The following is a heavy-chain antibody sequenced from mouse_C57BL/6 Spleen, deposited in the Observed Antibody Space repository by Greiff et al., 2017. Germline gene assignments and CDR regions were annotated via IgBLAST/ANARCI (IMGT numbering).Heavy chain of an antibody. CDR3: ARSYDGYGEAY. D-gene: IGHD2-2*01. J-gene: IGHJ3*01. CDR1: GYTFTSYW. V-gene: IGHV1-64*01. Sequence: VQLQQPGAELVKPGASVKLSCKASGYTFTSYWMHWVKQRPGQGLEWIGMIHPNSGSTNYNEKFKSKATLTVDKSSSTAYMQLSSLTSEDSAVYYCARSYDGYGEAYWGQGTLVTVSA. CDR2: IHPNSGST.